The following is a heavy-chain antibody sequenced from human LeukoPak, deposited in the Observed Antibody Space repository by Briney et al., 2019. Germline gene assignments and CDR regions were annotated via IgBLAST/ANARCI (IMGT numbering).Heavy chain of an antibody. CDR3: AKGPTPLSSRGWIDP. D-gene: IGHD6-13*01. CDR1: GFTFSSYA. Sequence: PGGSLRLSCAASGFTFSSYAMHWVRQAPGKGLEWVTFIPYDGLNRIYADSVEGRFTVSRDNSKNTVYLQMNSLRPEDTAVYYCAKGPTPLSSRGWIDPWGQGTLVTVSS. CDR2: IPYDGLNR. V-gene: IGHV3-30*02. J-gene: IGHJ5*02.